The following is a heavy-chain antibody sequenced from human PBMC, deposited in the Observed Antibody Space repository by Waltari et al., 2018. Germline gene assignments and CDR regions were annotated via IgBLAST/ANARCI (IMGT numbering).Heavy chain of an antibody. CDR3: ARDRRGGLRRYCDL. CDR1: GGSISSYY. V-gene: IGHV4-59*13. CDR2: IYYSGST. D-gene: IGHD4-17*01. Sequence: QVQLQESGPGLVKPSETLSLTCTVSGGSISSYYWSWIRQPPGKGLEWIGYIYYSGSTNYNPSLKSRVPISVDTSKNQFSLKLSSVTAADTAVYYCARDRRGGLRRYCDLWGRGTLVTVSS. J-gene: IGHJ2*01.